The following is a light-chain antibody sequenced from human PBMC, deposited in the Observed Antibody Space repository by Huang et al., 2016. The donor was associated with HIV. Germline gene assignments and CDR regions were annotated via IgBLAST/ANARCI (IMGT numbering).Light chain of an antibody. CDR1: ERIGTN. J-gene: IGKJ1*01. CDR3: QQYQVWPPAT. CDR2: GGS. V-gene: IGKV3-15*01. Sequence: EIVMTQSPATLSLSPGERATLSCRAIERIGTNLAWYQQNPGQAPRHRIYGGSTRASGIPDRCSGSGSGTECTLTIYSRQAEDFAVYYCQQYQVWPPATFGQGTRVEIK.